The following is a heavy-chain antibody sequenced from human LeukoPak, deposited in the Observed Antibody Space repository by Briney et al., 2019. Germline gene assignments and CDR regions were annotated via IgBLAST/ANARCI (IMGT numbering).Heavy chain of an antibody. CDR1: GFTFSSFG. D-gene: IGHD4-17*01. V-gene: IGHV3-23*01. J-gene: IGHJ6*03. Sequence: GGTLRLSCAASGFTFSSFGMSWVRQAPGKGLEWVSAISSTGGTAYYADSVKGRFTISRDNSKNTLYLQMNSLRTEDTAVYYCARGTVTTFYYYYMDVWGKGTTVTVSS. CDR3: ARGTVTTFYYYYMDV. CDR2: ISSTGGTA.